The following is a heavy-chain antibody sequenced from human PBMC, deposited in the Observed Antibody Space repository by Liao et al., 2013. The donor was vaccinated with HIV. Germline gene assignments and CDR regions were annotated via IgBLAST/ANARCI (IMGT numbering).Heavy chain of an antibody. CDR1: GDSISSYY. D-gene: IGHD1-26*01. CDR3: AREGLSGSDIPFDY. J-gene: IGHJ4*02. CDR2: IYTSGIS. Sequence: QLQLKESGPGLVKPSETLSLTCTVSGDSISSYYWNWIRQPAGKGLEWIGRIYTSGISNYNPSLKSRITMSVDTSKNQFYLKLSSVTAADTAVYYCAREGLSGSDIPFDYWGQGTLVTVSS. V-gene: IGHV4-4*07.